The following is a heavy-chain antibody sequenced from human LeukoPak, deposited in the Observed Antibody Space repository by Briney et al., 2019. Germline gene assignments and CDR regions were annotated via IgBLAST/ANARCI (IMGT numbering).Heavy chain of an antibody. CDR3: ARVGRGVARLRDTRLDY. Sequence: GASVKVSCKASGYTFTSYGISWVRQAPGQGLEWMGWISACNGNTNYAQKLQGRVTMTTDTSTSTAYMELRSLRSDDTAVYYCARVGRGVARLRDTRLDYWGQGTLVTVSS. V-gene: IGHV1-18*01. CDR1: GYTFTSYG. CDR2: ISACNGNT. D-gene: IGHD3-10*01. J-gene: IGHJ4*02.